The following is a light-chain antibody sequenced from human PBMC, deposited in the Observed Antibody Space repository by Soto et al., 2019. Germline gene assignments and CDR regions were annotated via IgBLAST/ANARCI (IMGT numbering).Light chain of an antibody. Sequence: DIELTQSPGTLSLSPGEGATLSCRASQGISSSYVAWYQQKSGQAPRLLIYGTSNRATGISDRFSGRGSGTDFTLTISRLEPEDFAVYYCQQYGGSWTFGQGTKVDIK. CDR1: QGISSSY. J-gene: IGKJ1*01. CDR3: QQYGGSWT. CDR2: GTS. V-gene: IGKV3-20*01.